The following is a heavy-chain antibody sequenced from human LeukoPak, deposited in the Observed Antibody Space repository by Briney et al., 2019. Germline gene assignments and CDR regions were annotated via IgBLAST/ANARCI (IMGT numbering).Heavy chain of an antibody. Sequence: NLGESLKTSYKASGYIFTSYWIGWVRQMPGKGLEWKGIIYPGDFATRYSPSFQGQVTISADKYISTAYLQWSSLKASDTAMFYCARQPDSSGSPLYWGQGTLVSVSS. D-gene: IGHD3-22*01. V-gene: IGHV5-51*01. CDR2: IYPGDFAT. CDR3: ARQPDSSGSPLY. J-gene: IGHJ4*02. CDR1: GYIFTSYW.